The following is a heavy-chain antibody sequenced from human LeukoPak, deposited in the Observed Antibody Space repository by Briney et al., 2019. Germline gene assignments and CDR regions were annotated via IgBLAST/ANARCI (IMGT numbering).Heavy chain of an antibody. V-gene: IGHV3-30-3*01. CDR1: GFTFSSYA. CDR2: ISYDGSNK. J-gene: IGHJ3*02. CDR3: ARDMAHCSGGSCESAFDI. D-gene: IGHD2-15*01. Sequence: GGSLRLSCAASGFTFSSYAMHWVRQAPGEGLEWVAVISYDGSNKYYADSVKGRFTISRDNSKNTLYLQMNSLRAEDTAVYYCARDMAHCSGGSCESAFDIWGQGTMVTVSS.